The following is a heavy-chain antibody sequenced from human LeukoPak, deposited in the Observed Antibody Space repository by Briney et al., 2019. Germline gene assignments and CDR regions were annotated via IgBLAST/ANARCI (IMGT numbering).Heavy chain of an antibody. CDR1: GSTFSSYW. CDR2: INHNGNVN. V-gene: IGHV3-7*03. D-gene: IGHD3-16*01. J-gene: IGHJ6*02. CDR3: ARGGGLDV. Sequence: GGSLRLSCAASGSTFSSYWMNWARQAPGKGLEWVASINHNGNVNYYVDSVKGRFTISRDNAKNSLYLQMSNLRAEDTAVYFCARGGGLDVWGQGATVTVSS.